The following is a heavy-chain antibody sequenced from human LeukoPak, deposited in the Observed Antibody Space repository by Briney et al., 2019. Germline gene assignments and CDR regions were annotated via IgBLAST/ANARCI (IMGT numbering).Heavy chain of an antibody. CDR1: GGSIRSFY. CDR2: SYYGGST. D-gene: IGHD3-3*01. Sequence: SETLSLTCTVSGGSIRSFYWSWIRQPPGKGLEWIGYSYYGGSTNYNLSLKSRVTISVDTSKDQFSLKLSSVTAADTAVYYCARGMVIAPKFDPWGQGTLVTVSS. V-gene: IGHV4-59*08. CDR3: ARGMVIAPKFDP. J-gene: IGHJ5*02.